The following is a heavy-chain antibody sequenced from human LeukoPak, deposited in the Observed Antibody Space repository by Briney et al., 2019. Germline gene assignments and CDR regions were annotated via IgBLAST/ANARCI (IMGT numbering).Heavy chain of an antibody. CDR1: EYTFTNNY. CDR3: ARDQEGFDY. J-gene: IGHJ4*02. CDR2: IYPRDGST. Sequence: ASVKVSCKASEYTFTNNYLHWVRQAPGQGLEWMGMIYPRDGSTSYAQNFQGRVTVTGDTSTTTVHMELRGLRSEDTAVYYCARDQEGFDYWGQGTVVTVSS. V-gene: IGHV1-46*01.